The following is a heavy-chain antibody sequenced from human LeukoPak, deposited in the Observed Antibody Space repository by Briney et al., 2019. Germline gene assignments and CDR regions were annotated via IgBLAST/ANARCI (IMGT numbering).Heavy chain of an antibody. D-gene: IGHD3-10*01. J-gene: IGHJ4*02. CDR2: ISGSGGST. Sequence: GGSLRLSCAASGFTFSSYAMSWVRQAPGKGLEWVSAISGSGGSTYYADSVKGRFTISRDNSKNTLYLQMNSLRAEDTAVYYCAKTPPVRGVTLYYFDYGGQGTLVTVSS. CDR1: GFTFSSYA. CDR3: AKTPPVRGVTLYYFDY. V-gene: IGHV3-23*01.